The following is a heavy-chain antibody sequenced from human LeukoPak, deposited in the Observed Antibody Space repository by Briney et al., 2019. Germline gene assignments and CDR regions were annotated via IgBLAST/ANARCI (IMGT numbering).Heavy chain of an antibody. CDR2: VIPIFGTA. CDR3: ARDQGFCSSTSCSNYYGMDV. J-gene: IGHJ6*02. V-gene: IGHV1-69*13. CDR1: GGTFISYA. D-gene: IGHD2-2*01. Sequence: SVKVSCKASGGTFISYAISWVRQAPGQGLEWMGGVIPIFGTANYAQKFQGRVTITADESTSTAYMELSSLRSEDTAVYYCARDQGFCSSTSCSNYYGMDVWGQGTTVTVSS.